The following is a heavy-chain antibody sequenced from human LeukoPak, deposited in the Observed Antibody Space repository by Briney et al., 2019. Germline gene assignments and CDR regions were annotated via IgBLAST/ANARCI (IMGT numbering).Heavy chain of an antibody. J-gene: IGHJ4*02. V-gene: IGHV1-69*06. CDR1: GFTFSSYG. D-gene: IGHD5-18*01. CDR2: IIPIFGTA. CDR3: ARLQLWSRYYFDY. Sequence: GGSLRLSCAASGFTFSSYGMHWVRQAPGQGLEWMGGIIPIFGTANYAQKFQGRVTITADKSTSTAYMELSSLRSEDTAVYYCARLQLWSRYYFDYWGQGTLVTVSS.